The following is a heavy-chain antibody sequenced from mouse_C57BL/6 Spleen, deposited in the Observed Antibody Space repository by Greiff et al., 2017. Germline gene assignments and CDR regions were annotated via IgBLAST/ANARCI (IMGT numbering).Heavy chain of an antibody. Sequence: EVKLVESGGGLVKPGGSLKLSCAASGFTFSSYTMSWVRQTPEKRLEWVATISGGGGNTYYPDSVKGRFTISRDNATNTRYLQMSSLRSEDTALYYGARQSRYDYGWGRFAYWGQGTLVTVSA. CDR1: GFTFSSYT. CDR3: ARQSRYDYGWGRFAY. CDR2: ISGGGGNT. J-gene: IGHJ3*01. V-gene: IGHV5-9*01. D-gene: IGHD2-4*01.